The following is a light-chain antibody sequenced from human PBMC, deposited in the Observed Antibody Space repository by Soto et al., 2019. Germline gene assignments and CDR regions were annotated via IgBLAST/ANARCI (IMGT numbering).Light chain of an antibody. CDR1: LSVSSSY. CDR3: QQYGNSHRT. CDR2: GAS. Sequence: EIVLAQSPGTPSFSPGGRATLSFRASLSVSSSYLAWYQHKPGQAPRLLIYGASNRATGIPDRFSGSGSVTDFTLIINRLEPEDFAVYYCQQYGNSHRTFGQGTKVDIK. V-gene: IGKV3-20*01. J-gene: IGKJ1*01.